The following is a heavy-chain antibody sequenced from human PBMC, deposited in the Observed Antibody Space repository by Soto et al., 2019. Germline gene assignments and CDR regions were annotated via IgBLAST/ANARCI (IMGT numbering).Heavy chain of an antibody. Sequence: ASVKVSCKASGYTFSSYGISWVRQAPGQGLEWMGWISTYDGNTQYAQKFQGRVTMTTDTSTSTAFMDLRSLRSDDTAVYYCARSEATGLDYWGQGTLVTVSS. CDR1: GYTFSSYG. CDR2: ISTYDGNT. D-gene: IGHD1-26*01. CDR3: ARSEATGLDY. J-gene: IGHJ4*02. V-gene: IGHV1-18*01.